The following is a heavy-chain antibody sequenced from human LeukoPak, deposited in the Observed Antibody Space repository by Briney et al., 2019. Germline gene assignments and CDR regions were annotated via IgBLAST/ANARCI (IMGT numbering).Heavy chain of an antibody. J-gene: IGHJ6*04. CDR2: MHYSGTT. Sequence: SETLSLTCSVSGGSIAISSHHWEWIRQPPGKGLEWIGSMHYSGTTYYNPSLKSRTTMSVDTSKNQFSLRLSSVTAADTAVYYCARELGLMDVWGKGTTVTVSS. D-gene: IGHD3/OR15-3a*01. CDR1: GGSIAISSHH. CDR3: ARELGLMDV. V-gene: IGHV4-39*07.